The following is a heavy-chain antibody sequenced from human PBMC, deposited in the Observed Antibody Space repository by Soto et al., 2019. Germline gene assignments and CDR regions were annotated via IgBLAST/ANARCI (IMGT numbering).Heavy chain of an antibody. CDR3: ARELLGGGMDV. J-gene: IGHJ6*02. D-gene: IGHD2-15*01. CDR2: ISSSSSYI. V-gene: IGHV3-21*01. CDR1: GFTFSSYS. Sequence: EVQLVESGGGLVKPGGSLRLSCAASGFTFSSYSMNWVRQAPGKGLEWVSSISSSSSYIYYADSVKGRFTISRDNAKNSLYLQMSSLRAEDTAVYYCARELLGGGMDVWGPGTTVTVSS.